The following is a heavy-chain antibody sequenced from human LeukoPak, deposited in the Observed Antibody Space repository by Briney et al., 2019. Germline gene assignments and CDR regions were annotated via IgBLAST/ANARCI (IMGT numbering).Heavy chain of an antibody. CDR1: GFTFSSYS. V-gene: IGHV3-21*04. Sequence: GGSLRLSCAASGFTFSSYSLNWVRQAPGKGLEWVSSISGSSSYIYYADSVKGRFTISRDNSKNTLYLQMNSLRAEDTAVYYCAKAGRGGAITMVRGVKGDYYYMDVWGKGTTVTISS. D-gene: IGHD3-10*01. J-gene: IGHJ6*03. CDR2: ISGSSSYI. CDR3: AKAGRGGAITMVRGVKGDYYYMDV.